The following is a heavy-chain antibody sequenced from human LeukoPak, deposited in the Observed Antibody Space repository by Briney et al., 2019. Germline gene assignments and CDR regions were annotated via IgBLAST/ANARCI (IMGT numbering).Heavy chain of an antibody. CDR1: GFTFSSYS. CDR2: SSSSSSYI. V-gene: IGHV3-21*01. Sequence: GGSLRLSCAASGFTFSSYSMNWVRQAPGKGLEWVSSSSSSSSYIYYADSVKGRFTISRDNAKNSLYLQMNSLRAEDTAVYYCARVGPTIAVAGTVDYWGQGTLVTVSS. D-gene: IGHD6-19*01. CDR3: ARVGPTIAVAGTVDY. J-gene: IGHJ4*02.